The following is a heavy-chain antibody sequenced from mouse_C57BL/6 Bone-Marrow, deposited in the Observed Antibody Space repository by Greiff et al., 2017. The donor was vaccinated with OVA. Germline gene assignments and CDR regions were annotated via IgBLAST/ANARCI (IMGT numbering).Heavy chain of an antibody. CDR1: GYSFTGYF. CDR3: ARFDYSSSYPYAMDY. CDR2: INPYNGDT. Sequence: VQLQQSGPELVKPGDSVKISCKASGYSFTGYFMNWVMQSHGQSLEWIGRINPYNGDTFYNQKFKGKATLTVDKSSSTAHMELRSLTSEDSAVYYCARFDYSSSYPYAMDYWGQGTSVTVSS. J-gene: IGHJ4*01. V-gene: IGHV1-20*01. D-gene: IGHD1-1*01.